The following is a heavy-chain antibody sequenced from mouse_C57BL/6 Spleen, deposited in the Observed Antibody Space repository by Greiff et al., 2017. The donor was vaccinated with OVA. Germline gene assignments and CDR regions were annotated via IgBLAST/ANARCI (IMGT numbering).Heavy chain of an antibody. CDR2: IDPSDSYT. D-gene: IGHD2-1*01. Sequence: QQSCKASGYTFTSYWMHWVKQRPGQGLEWIGEIDPSDSYTNYNQKFKGKSTLTVDKSSSTAYMQLSSLTSEDSAVYYCARYYGKAMDYWGQGTSVTVSS. CDR1: GYTFTSYW. CDR3: ARYYGKAMDY. V-gene: IGHV1-69*01. J-gene: IGHJ4*01.